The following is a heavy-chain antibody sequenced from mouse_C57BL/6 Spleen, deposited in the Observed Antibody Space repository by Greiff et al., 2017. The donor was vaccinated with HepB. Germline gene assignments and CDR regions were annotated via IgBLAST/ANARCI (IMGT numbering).Heavy chain of an antibody. CDR3: ARRPNWDGYAMDY. CDR1: GFTFSDYG. Sequence: EVMLVESGGGLVKPGGSLKLSCAASGFTFSDYGMHWVRQAPEKGLEWVAYISSGSSTIYYADTVKGRFTISRDNAKNTLFLQMTSLRSEDTAMYYCARRPNWDGYAMDYWGQGTSVTVSS. CDR2: ISSGSSTI. J-gene: IGHJ4*01. V-gene: IGHV5-17*01. D-gene: IGHD4-1*01.